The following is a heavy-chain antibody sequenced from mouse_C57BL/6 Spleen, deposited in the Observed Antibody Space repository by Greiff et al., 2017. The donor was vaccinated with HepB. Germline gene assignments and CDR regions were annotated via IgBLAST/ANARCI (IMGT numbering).Heavy chain of an antibody. Sequence: EVQLQESGGGLVKPGGSLKLSCAASGFTFSDYGMHWVRQAPEKGLEWVAYISSGSSTIYYADTVKGRFTISRDNAKNTLFLQMTSLRSEDTAMYYCARRDYYGSSSLFAYWGQGTLVTVSA. V-gene: IGHV5-17*01. J-gene: IGHJ3*01. CDR1: GFTFSDYG. CDR2: ISSGSSTI. D-gene: IGHD1-1*01. CDR3: ARRDYYGSSSLFAY.